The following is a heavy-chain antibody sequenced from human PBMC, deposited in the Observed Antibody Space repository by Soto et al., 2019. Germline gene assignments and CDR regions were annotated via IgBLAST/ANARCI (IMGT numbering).Heavy chain of an antibody. J-gene: IGHJ4*02. CDR3: ARVYLSLSSYDY. Sequence: EVQLVESGGGLVQPGGSLRLSCAASGFTFSTFWMHWVRQAPGKGLVWVSRISSDGSRTSYADSVKGRLTIYRDHTKNTLYLQMNSLRAEDTAIDYCARVYLSLSSYDYWGQGTLVTVSS. CDR1: GFTFSTFW. D-gene: IGHD2-2*02. V-gene: IGHV3-74*01. CDR2: ISSDGSRT.